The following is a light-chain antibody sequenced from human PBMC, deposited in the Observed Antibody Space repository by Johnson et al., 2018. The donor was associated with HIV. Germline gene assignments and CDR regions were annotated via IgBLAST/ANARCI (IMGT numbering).Light chain of an antibody. Sequence: QPVLTQPPSVSAAPGQKVTISCSGSSSNIGNNYVSWYQQLTGTAPKLLIYENNKRPSGIPDRFSGSKSGTSATLGIIELQTGDEADYYCETWDSSLSAYVFGTWPQVTV. CDR2: ENN. J-gene: IGLJ1*01. V-gene: IGLV1-51*02. CDR1: SSNIGNNY. CDR3: ETWDSSLSAYV.